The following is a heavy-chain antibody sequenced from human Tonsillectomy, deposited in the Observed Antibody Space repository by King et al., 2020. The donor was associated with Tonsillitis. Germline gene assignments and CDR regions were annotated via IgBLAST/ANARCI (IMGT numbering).Heavy chain of an antibody. CDR1: GGSISSYY. CDR2: IYHSGST. V-gene: IGHV4-59*01. CDR3: ARSAAVAGSAGAFDY. Sequence: QLQLQESGPGLVKPSETLSLTCTVSGGSISSYYWSWIRQPPGKGLEWIGYIYHSGSTNYNPSLKSRVTISVDTSKNQFSLKLSSVTAADTAVYYCARSAAVAGSAGAFDYWGQGTLVTVSS. D-gene: IGHD6-19*01. J-gene: IGHJ4*02.